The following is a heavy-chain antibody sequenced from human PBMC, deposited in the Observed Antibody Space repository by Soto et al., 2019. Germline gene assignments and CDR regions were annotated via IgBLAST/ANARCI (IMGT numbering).Heavy chain of an antibody. J-gene: IGHJ4*02. CDR2: ISSSGSST. V-gene: IGHV3-11*01. CDR1: GFTFGDYY. D-gene: IGHD6-6*01. CDR3: ARAAAARPAAWY. Sequence: QVQLVESGGGLVKPGGSLRLSCAASGFTFGDYYMSWIRQAPGKGLEWVSYISSSGSSTYYVDSVRGRFTISRDNAKNSLYLQMDSLGAEDTAVYYGARAAAARPAAWYGGQGTLVTVSS.